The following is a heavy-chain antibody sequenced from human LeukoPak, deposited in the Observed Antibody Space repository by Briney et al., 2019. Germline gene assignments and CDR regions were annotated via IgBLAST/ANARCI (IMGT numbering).Heavy chain of an antibody. CDR3: ARDPTDYYYYGMDV. CDR2: IYSGGST. J-gene: IGHJ6*02. V-gene: IGHV3-66*01. CDR1: GFTFSSYS. Sequence: GGSLRPSCAASGFTFSSYSMNWVRQAPGKGLEWVSVIYSGGSTYYADSVKGRFTISRDNSKNTLYLQMNSLRAEDTAVYYCARDPTDYYYYGMDVWGQGTTVTVSS. D-gene: IGHD2-21*02.